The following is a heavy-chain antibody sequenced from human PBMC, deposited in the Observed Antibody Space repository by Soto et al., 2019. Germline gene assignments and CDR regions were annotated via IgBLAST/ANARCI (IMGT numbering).Heavy chain of an antibody. Sequence: QVQLVQSGAEVKKPGASVKVSCKTSGDSFTSYDINWVRQAPGQGLEWLGRMNSNSGNTGYPDNFQGRVSMTRDTSISTAYLELTNLRSDDTAVYYCARGLISRGLVATHWGQGTPVTVSS. CDR2: MNSNSGNT. J-gene: IGHJ4*02. CDR3: ARGLISRGLVATH. V-gene: IGHV1-8*01. CDR1: GDSFTSYD. D-gene: IGHD3-10*01.